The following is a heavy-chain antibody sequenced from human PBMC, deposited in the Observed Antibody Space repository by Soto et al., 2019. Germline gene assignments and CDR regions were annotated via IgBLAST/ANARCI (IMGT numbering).Heavy chain of an antibody. D-gene: IGHD2-21*02. CDR3: ARTKTATGLYYYGMDV. CDR1: GGSFSGYY. Sequence: SETLSLTCAVYGGSFSGYYWSWIRQPPGKGLEWIGEINHSGSTNYNPSLKSRVTISVDTSKNQFSLKLSSVTAADAAVYYCARTKTATGLYYYGMDVWGQGTTVTVSS. CDR2: INHSGST. J-gene: IGHJ6*02. V-gene: IGHV4-34*01.